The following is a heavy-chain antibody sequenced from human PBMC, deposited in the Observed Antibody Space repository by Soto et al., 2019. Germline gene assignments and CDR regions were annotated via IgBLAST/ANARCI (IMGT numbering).Heavy chain of an antibody. V-gene: IGHV3-66*01. CDR2: IYSGGST. Sequence: QPGGSLRLSCAASGFTVSSNYMSWVRQAPGKGLEWVSVIYSGGSTYYADSVKGRFTISRDNSKNTLYLQMNSLRAEDTAVYYCANYIAVAGRDVGYCYYDMDVWGKGTTVTVSS. J-gene: IGHJ6*03. CDR1: GFTVSSNY. CDR3: ANYIAVAGRDVGYCYYDMDV. D-gene: IGHD6-19*01.